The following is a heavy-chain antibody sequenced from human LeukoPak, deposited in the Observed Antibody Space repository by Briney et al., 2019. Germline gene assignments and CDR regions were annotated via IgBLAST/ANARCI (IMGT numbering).Heavy chain of an antibody. V-gene: IGHV3-9*03. CDR3: AKDSSPGYCSGSTCYYGYYFDY. CDR1: GFTFDDYA. J-gene: IGHJ4*02. Sequence: GGSLRLSCAASGFTFDDYAMHWVRQAPGKGLEWVSGISWNSGSLVYADSVKGRFTISRDNAKNSLYLQMNSLRAEDMALYYCAKDSSPGYCSGSTCYYGYYFDYWGQGTLVTVSS. CDR2: ISWNSGSL. D-gene: IGHD2-15*01.